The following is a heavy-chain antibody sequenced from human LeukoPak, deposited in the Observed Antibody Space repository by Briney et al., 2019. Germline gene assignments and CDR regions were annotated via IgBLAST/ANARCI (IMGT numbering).Heavy chain of an antibody. CDR3: ARWPLYYYDSSGYFPFDY. J-gene: IGHJ4*02. CDR2: INAGNGNT. V-gene: IGHV1-3*01. Sequence: GASVKVSCKASGYTFTSYAMHWVRQAPGQRLEWMGWINAGNGNTKYSQKFQGRVTITRDTSASTAYMELSSLRSEDTAVYYCARWPLYYYDSSGYFPFDYWGQGTLVTVSS. D-gene: IGHD3-22*01. CDR1: GYTFTSYA.